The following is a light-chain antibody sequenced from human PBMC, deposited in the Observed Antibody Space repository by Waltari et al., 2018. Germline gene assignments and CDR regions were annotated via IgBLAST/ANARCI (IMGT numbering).Light chain of an antibody. CDR2: KVS. CDR3: MQGTHFPPS. J-gene: IGKJ2*03. V-gene: IGKV2-30*02. Sequence: DVVMTQSPLSLPITLGQPASMTCRSSQSLLHSNGNTYLSWFLQKPGQPPRRLIYKVSNRDSGVPDRFSGSGAGTDFTLKISRVEAEDVGVYYCMQGTHFPPSFGQGTKVEIK. CDR1: QSLLHSNGNTY.